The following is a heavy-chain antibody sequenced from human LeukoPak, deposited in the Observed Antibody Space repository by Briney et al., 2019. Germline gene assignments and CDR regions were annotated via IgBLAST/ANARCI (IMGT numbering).Heavy chain of an antibody. CDR2: ISGSGGST. D-gene: IGHD6-19*01. Sequence: AGGSLRLSCAASGFTFSSYAMSWVRQAPGKGLEWVSAISGSGGSTYYADSVKGRFTISRDNSKNTLYLQMNSLRAEDTAVYYCAKPLAGSGWYDYWGQGTLVTVSS. CDR3: AKPLAGSGWYDY. J-gene: IGHJ4*02. V-gene: IGHV3-23*01. CDR1: GFTFSSYA.